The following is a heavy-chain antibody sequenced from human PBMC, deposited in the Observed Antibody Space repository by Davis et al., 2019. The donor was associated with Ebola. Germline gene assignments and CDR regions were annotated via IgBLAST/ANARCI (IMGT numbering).Heavy chain of an antibody. J-gene: IGHJ6*02. Sequence: GESLKISCAASGFTFSSYSMNWVRQATGKGLEWVSAIGTAGDTYYPGSVKGRFTISRENAKNSLYLQMDSLRAGDTAVYYCARAIFGGDSMDVWGQGTTVTVSS. D-gene: IGHD3-3*01. CDR2: IGTAGDT. CDR3: ARAIFGGDSMDV. CDR1: GFTFSSYS. V-gene: IGHV3-13*01.